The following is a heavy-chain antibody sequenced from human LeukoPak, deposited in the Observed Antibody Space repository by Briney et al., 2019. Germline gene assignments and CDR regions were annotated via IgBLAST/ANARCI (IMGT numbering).Heavy chain of an antibody. Sequence: GGSLRLSCAASGFSFSSTWMHWVRQVPGKGLVWVSRINSDGSTIYADSVKGRFTISRDNAKNSLYLQMNSLRAEDTAVYYCARARTSSGLQPLGAFDIWGQGTMVTVSS. J-gene: IGHJ3*02. CDR2: INSDGST. CDR3: ARARTSSGLQPLGAFDI. D-gene: IGHD6-19*01. CDR1: GFSFSSTW. V-gene: IGHV3-74*01.